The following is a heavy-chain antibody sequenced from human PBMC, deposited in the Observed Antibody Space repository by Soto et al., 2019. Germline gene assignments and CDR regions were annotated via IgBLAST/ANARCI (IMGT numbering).Heavy chain of an antibody. CDR2: INAGNGNT. CDR3: ARSAPPIDY. CDR1: GYIFTSYV. J-gene: IGHJ4*02. V-gene: IGHV1-3*01. Sequence: QVQLVQSGAEVKKPGASVKVSCKASGYIFTSYVMEWVRQAPGQRLEWMGWINAGNGNTKYSQKFQGRVTITRDTSANTAYMELRSLRSENTAVYYCARSAPPIDYWGQGTLVTVSS.